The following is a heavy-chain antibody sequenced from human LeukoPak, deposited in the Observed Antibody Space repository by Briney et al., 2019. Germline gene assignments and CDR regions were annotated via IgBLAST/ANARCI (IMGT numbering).Heavy chain of an antibody. CDR1: GFTFSSYS. D-gene: IGHD6-13*01. CDR3: ARGYSSSWFTTTDY. Sequence: GGSLRLSCAASGFTFSSYSMNWVRQAPGKGLEWVAVISYDGSNKYYADSVKGRFTISRDNSKNTLYLQMNSLRAEDTAVYYCARGYSSSWFTTTDYWGQGTLVTVSS. J-gene: IGHJ4*02. CDR2: ISYDGSNK. V-gene: IGHV3-30*03.